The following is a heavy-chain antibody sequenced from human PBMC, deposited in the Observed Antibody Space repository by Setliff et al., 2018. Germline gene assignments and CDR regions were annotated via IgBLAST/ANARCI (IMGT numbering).Heavy chain of an antibody. CDR3: RYWSGYYNNDY. Sequence: SETLSLTCTVSGASLRSGSNYWGWFRQPPGKGLEWIGEISHSGSTNYNPSLKSRLTISVDASTNQFSLKLYSVTAADTAVYYCRYWSGYYNNDYWGQGTLVTVSS. V-gene: IGHV4-39*07. D-gene: IGHD3-3*01. CDR1: GASLRSGSNY. CDR2: ISHSGST. J-gene: IGHJ4*02.